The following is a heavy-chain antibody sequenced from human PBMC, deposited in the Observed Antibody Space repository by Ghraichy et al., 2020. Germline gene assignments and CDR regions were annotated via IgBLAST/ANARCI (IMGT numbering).Heavy chain of an antibody. Sequence: GSLRLSCAAYGCSFSSYYWSWIRQPPGKGLEWIGGINPGSSTNYNPSLKGRVTISIDTSKNQFSLNLSPVTAADTAVFYCARGKLRVDVWGQGTTVTVSS. CDR2: INPGSST. CDR1: GCSFSSYY. V-gene: IGHV4-34*01. J-gene: IGHJ6*02. CDR3: ARGKLRVDV. D-gene: IGHD4-23*01.